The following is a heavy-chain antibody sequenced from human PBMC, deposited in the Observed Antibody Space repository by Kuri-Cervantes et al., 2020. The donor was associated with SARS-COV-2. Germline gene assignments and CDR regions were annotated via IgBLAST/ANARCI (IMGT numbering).Heavy chain of an antibody. CDR1: GYSFTSYW. CDR2: ISSSSSYI. D-gene: IGHD7-27*01. J-gene: IGHJ4*02. Sequence: GGSLRLSCKGSGYSFTSYWIGWVRQAPGKGLEWVSSISSSSSYIYYADSVKGRFTISRDNAKNSLYLQMSSLRAEDTAVYYCARDLRLGKSLDYWGQGTLVTVSS. CDR3: ARDLRLGKSLDY. V-gene: IGHV3-21*01.